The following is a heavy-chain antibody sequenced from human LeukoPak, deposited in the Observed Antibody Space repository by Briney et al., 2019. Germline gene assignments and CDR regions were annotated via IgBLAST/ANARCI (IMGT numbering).Heavy chain of an antibody. J-gene: IGHJ3*02. V-gene: IGHV4-34*01. CDR2: INHSGST. CDR3: ARPRKRATRLDAFDI. D-gene: IGHD1-26*01. CDR1: GGSFSGYY. Sequence: SETLSLTCAVYGGSFSGYYWSWIRQPPGKGLEWIGEINHSGSTNYNPSLKSRVTISVDTSKNQFSLKLSSVTAADTAVYYRARPRKRATRLDAFDIWGQGTMVTVSS.